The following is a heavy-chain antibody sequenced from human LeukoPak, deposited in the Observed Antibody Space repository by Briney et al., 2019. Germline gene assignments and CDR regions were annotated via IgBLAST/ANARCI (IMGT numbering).Heavy chain of an antibody. CDR3: ARVVAAAKNYYYYYMDV. V-gene: IGHV4-39*07. J-gene: IGHJ6*03. D-gene: IGHD6-13*01. CDR2: IYHSGST. Sequence: SETLSLTCTVSGGSITSSRYYWAWIRQPPGKGLEWIGSIYHSGSTYYNPSLKSRVTISVDTSKNQFSLKLSSVTAADTAVYYCARVVAAAKNYYYYYMDVWGKGTTVTVSS. CDR1: GGSITSSRYY.